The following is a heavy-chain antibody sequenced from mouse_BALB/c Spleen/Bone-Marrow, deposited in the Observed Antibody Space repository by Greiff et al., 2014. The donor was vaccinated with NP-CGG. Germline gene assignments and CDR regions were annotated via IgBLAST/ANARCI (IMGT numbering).Heavy chain of an antibody. Sequence: QVQLQQSGPELVKPGASVKISCKASGYSFTSCYIHWVKQRPGQGLEWIGWIFPGSGNTKYNEKFKGKATLTADTSSSTAYMQLSSLTSEDSAVYFCAKRDKYDDYAMDYWGQGTSVTVSS. D-gene: IGHD2-14*01. CDR3: AKRDKYDDYAMDY. CDR2: IFPGSGNT. V-gene: IGHV1-66*01. J-gene: IGHJ4*01. CDR1: GYSFTSCY.